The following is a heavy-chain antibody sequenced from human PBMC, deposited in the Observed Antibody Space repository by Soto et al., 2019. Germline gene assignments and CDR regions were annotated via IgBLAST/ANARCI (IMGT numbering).Heavy chain of an antibody. J-gene: IGHJ6*02. CDR2: IWYDGSNK. CDR3: ARDRYSSSWKYYYGMDV. CDR1: GFTFSSYG. Sequence: QVQLVESGGGVVQPGRSLRLSCAASGFTFSSYGMHWVRQAPGKGLEWVAVIWYDGSNKYYADSVKGRFTISRDNSKNTLYLKMNSLRAEDTAVYYCARDRYSSSWKYYYGMDVWGQGTTVTVSS. D-gene: IGHD6-13*01. V-gene: IGHV3-33*01.